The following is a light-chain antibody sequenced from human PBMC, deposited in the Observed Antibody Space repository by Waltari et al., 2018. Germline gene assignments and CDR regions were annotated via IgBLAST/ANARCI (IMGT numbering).Light chain of an antibody. V-gene: IGLV2-14*01. CDR2: EVS. J-gene: IGLJ1*01. CDR3: SSYTTTFSYV. Sequence: QSALTQPASVSGSPGQSITISCTGTSSDVGAYNFVPWYQQHPGHVPKLMIHEVSNRPSETSNRFTGSRSGNTASLTISGLQPEDEADYYCSSYTTTFSYVFGTGTKVTVL. CDR1: SSDVGAYNF.